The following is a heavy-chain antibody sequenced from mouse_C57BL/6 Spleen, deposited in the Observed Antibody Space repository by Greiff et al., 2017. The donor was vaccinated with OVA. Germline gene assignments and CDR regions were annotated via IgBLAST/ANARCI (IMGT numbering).Heavy chain of an antibody. V-gene: IGHV1-59*01. D-gene: IGHD2-1*01. CDR3: ARDDGNTWFAY. Sequence: QVQLKQPGAELVRPGTSVKLSCKASGYTFTSYWMHWVKQRPGQGLEWIGVIDPSDSYTNYNQKFKGKATLTVDTSSSTAYMQLSSLTSEDSAVYYCARDDGNTWFAYWGQGTLVTVSA. CDR1: GYTFTSYW. CDR2: IDPSDSYT. J-gene: IGHJ3*01.